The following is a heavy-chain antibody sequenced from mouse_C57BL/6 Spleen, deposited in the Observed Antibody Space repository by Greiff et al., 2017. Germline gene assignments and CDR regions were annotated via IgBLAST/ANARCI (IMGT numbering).Heavy chain of an antibody. V-gene: IGHV1-64*01. Sequence: QVQLQQPGAELVKPGASVKLSCKASGYTFTSYWMHWVKQRPGQGLEWIGMIHPNSGSTNYNEKFKSKATLTVDKSSSTAYMQLSSLTSEDSAVYYCAGRVLRPYFDVWGTGTTVTVSS. J-gene: IGHJ1*03. CDR2: IHPNSGST. D-gene: IGHD1-1*01. CDR1: GYTFTSYW. CDR3: AGRVLRPYFDV.